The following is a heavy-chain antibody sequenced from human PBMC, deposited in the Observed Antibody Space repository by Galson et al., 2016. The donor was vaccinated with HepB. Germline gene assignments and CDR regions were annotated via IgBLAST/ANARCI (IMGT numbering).Heavy chain of an antibody. V-gene: IGHV3-11*04. CDR1: GFTFTDYY. CDR2: ISSSGHISSDSV. CDR3: AKTPATNCYGYGVYVIGMDD. J-gene: IGHJ6*02. D-gene: IGHD3-16*01. Sequence: SLRLSCAASGFTFTDYYMNWIRLAPGKGLEWISSISSSGHISSDSVSYADPVTVRCSNSRDTANNSLYLQMNSQSAEDTAVYFCAKTPATNCYGYGVYVIGMDDWGQGTTVTVSS.